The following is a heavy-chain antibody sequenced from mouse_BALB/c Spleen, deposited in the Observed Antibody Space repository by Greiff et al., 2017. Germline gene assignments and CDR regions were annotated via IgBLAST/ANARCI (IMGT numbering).Heavy chain of an antibody. V-gene: IGHV5-9-3*01. Sequence: EVMLVESGGGLVKPGGSLKLSCAASGFTFSSYAMSWVRQTPEKRLEWVATISSGGSYTYYPDSVKGRFTISRDNAKNTLYLKMSSLRSEDTAMYYCAGHDDWYFDVWGAGTTVTVSS. CDR2: ISSGGSYT. CDR3: AGHDDWYFDV. D-gene: IGHD2-3*01. J-gene: IGHJ1*01. CDR1: GFTFSSYA.